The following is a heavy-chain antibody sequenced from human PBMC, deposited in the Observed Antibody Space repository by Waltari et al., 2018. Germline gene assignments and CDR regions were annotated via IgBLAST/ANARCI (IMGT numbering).Heavy chain of an antibody. J-gene: IGHJ4*02. CDR3: TSGRWLANFDD. D-gene: IGHD6-19*01. CDR2: IRSKPYGETT. Sequence: EGQLVESGGGLVQPGGSLRLSCKGSGFTFSDYDLSWVRQAPGKGLEWVAFIRSKPYGETTEYAASVRGRFTISRDDSENFAYLEMNSLKSEDTALYYCTSGRWLANFDDWGQGALVTVSS. CDR1: GFTFSDYD. V-gene: IGHV3-49*04.